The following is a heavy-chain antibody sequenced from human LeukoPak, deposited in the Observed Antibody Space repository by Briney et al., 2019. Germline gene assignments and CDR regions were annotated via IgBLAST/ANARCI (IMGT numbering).Heavy chain of an antibody. CDR3: AKGADTFPFDY. V-gene: IGHV3-23*01. J-gene: IGHJ4*02. Sequence: SWVHQAPGKGLEWVSAISGSGGSTYYADSVKGRFTISRDNSKNTLYLQMNSLRAEDTAVYYCAKGADTFPFDYWGQGTLVTVSS. CDR2: ISGSGGST. D-gene: IGHD1-26*01.